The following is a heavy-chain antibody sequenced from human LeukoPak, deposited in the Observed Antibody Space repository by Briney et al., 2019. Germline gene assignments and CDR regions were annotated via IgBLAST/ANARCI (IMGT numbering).Heavy chain of an antibody. J-gene: IGHJ4*02. CDR2: IYYSGST. D-gene: IGHD3-22*01. CDR3: ARHDRLLLHYFDY. Sequence: PSETLSLTCTVSGGSISSYYWSWIRQPPGKGLEWIGYIYYSGSTNYNPSLKSRVTISVDTSKNQFSLKLSSVTAADTAVYYCARHDRLLLHYFDYWGQGTLVTVSS. V-gene: IGHV4-59*08. CDR1: GGSISSYY.